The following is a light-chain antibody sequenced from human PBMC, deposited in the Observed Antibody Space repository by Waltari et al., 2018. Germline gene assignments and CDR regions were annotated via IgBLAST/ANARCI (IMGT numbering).Light chain of an antibody. CDR3: MQALQTPIT. CDR1: QSLLHSNGYNY. CDR2: LGS. Sequence: DIVMTQSPLSLPVTPGAPASISCRFSQSLLHSNGYNYLDWYLQKPGQSPQLLIYLGSNRASGVPDRFSGSGSGTDFTLKISRVEAEDVGVYYCMQALQTPITLGPGTKVDIK. V-gene: IGKV2-28*01. J-gene: IGKJ3*01.